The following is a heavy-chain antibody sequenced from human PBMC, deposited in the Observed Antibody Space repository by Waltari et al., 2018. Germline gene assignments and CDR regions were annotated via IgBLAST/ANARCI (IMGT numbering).Heavy chain of an antibody. V-gene: IGHV4-4*02. CDR1: GDPVSRRYL. D-gene: IGHD2-15*01. Sequence: QLRLQESGPGLVKPLGTVSLSCALSGDPVSRRYLWNWVRQPPQKGLEWIGQVHGSGRTNYSPSFASRVTVSLDTSKNLFSLEVTSATAADTAVYYCARDRGRGLYLDTWGPGTLVTVSP. CDR2: VHGSGRT. CDR3: ARDRGRGLYLDT. J-gene: IGHJ5*02.